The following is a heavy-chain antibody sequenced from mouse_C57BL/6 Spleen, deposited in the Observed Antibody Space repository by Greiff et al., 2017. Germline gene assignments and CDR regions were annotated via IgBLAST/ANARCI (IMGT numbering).Heavy chain of an antibody. J-gene: IGHJ4*01. CDR1: GYTFTSYG. CDR3: ARENAYYSNYDYAMDY. Sequence: VQLQQSGAELARPGASVKLSCKASGYTFTSYGISWVKQRTGQGLEWIGEIYPRSGNTYYNEKFKGKATLTADKSSSTAYMELRSLTSEDSAVYFCARENAYYSNYDYAMDYWGQGTSVTVSS. CDR2: IYPRSGNT. D-gene: IGHD2-5*01. V-gene: IGHV1-81*01.